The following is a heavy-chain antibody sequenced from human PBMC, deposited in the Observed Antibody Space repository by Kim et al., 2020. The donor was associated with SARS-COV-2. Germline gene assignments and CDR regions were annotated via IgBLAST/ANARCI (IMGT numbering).Heavy chain of an antibody. Sequence: GGSLRLSCAASGFTFGDFAMHWVRQAPGKGLEWVSGISRNSGSIGYADSMKGRFTISRDNAKNSLYLQMNSLRAEDTALYYCAKDNGVIMVRGVMEFDPWGQGTLVTVSS. D-gene: IGHD3-10*01. CDR2: ISRNSGSI. J-gene: IGHJ5*02. CDR1: GFTFGDFA. V-gene: IGHV3-9*01. CDR3: AKDNGVIMVRGVMEFDP.